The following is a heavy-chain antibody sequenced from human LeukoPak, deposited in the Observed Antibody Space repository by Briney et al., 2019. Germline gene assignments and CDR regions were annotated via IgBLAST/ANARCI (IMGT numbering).Heavy chain of an antibody. Sequence: TSGXIFSSXXMXWVXXXXXXXLEXVXDIKEDGSEKYYVDSVKGRFTISRDNAKNSVYLQMSSLRAEDTAVYYCALNPDYYGSGSFDYWGQGTLVTVSS. V-gene: IGHV3-7*01. CDR2: IKEDGSEK. D-gene: IGHD3-10*01. CDR1: GXIFSSXX. J-gene: IGHJ4*02. CDR3: ALNPDYYGSGSFDY.